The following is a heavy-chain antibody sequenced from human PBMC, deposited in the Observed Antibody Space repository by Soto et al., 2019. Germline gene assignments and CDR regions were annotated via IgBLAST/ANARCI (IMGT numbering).Heavy chain of an antibody. J-gene: IGHJ1*01. CDR2: IIPIFGTA. CDR1: GGTFSSYA. V-gene: IGHV1-69*01. D-gene: IGHD3-22*01. CDR3: XSNRYYDSSGYYFQH. Sequence: QVQLVQSGAEVKKPGSSVKVSCKASGGTFSSYAISWVRQAPGQGLEWMGGIIPIFGTANYAQKFQGRVTITADESTSTAYMELSSLRSEDTAXXXXXSNRYYDSSGYYFQHWGQGTLVTVXS.